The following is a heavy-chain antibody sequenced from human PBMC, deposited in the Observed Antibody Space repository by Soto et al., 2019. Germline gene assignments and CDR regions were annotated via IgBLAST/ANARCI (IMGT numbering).Heavy chain of an antibody. D-gene: IGHD2-2*01. J-gene: IGHJ5*02. CDR1: GLSLTNGRLG. V-gene: IGHV2-26*01. CDR2: IFSNDDK. Sequence: SGPTLVNPTETLMLTCTVSGLSLTNGRLGVSWIRQPPGKALEWLAHIFSNDDKSYSTSLKSRLTISKDISRSQVVLTMTNMDPVDSATYYCALIKDCSRTDCYLASFDPWGQGTLVTVSS. CDR3: ALIKDCSRTDCYLASFDP.